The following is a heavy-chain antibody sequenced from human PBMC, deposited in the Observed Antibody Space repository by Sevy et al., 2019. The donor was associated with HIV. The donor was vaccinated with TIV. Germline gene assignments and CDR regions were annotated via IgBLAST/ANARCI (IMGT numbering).Heavy chain of an antibody. V-gene: IGHV4-31*03. CDR1: GGSISSGGYY. CDR3: ARDTSRDSSDAFDI. Sequence: SETLSLTCTVSGGSISSGGYYWSWIRQHPGKGLEWIGYIYYSGSTYYNPSLKSRVTISVDTSKNQFSLKLSSVTAADTAVYHCARDTSRDSSDAFDIWGQGTMVTVSS. CDR2: IYYSGST. J-gene: IGHJ3*02. D-gene: IGHD3-22*01.